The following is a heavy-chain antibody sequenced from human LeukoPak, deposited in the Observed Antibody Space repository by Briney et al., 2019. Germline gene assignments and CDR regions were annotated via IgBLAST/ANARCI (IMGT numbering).Heavy chain of an antibody. J-gene: IGHJ4*02. Sequence: GGSLRLSCAASGFNFNNYAMSWVRQDPGKGLEWVSAISGSGAITYYTDSVKGRFTISRDNSKNTVYLQMNSLRAEDTAIYYCAKVAIYGGNSNGHFDYWGQGTLVTVSS. CDR3: AKVAIYGGNSNGHFDY. CDR1: GFNFNNYA. CDR2: ISGSGAIT. V-gene: IGHV3-23*01. D-gene: IGHD4-23*01.